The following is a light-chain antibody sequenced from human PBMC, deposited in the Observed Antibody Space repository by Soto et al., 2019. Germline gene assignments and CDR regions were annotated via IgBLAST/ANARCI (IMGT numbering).Light chain of an antibody. CDR2: KAS. J-gene: IGKJ1*01. V-gene: IGKV1-5*03. CDR3: QQYNSHSWT. Sequence: DLQLTQSPSTLSASVGDSVTITCRASPSISNWLAWYQQKPGKAPKFLLYKASNLESGVPSRFSGSGSGTEFTLTISSLQPDDFATYDCQQYNSHSWTFGQGTKVEIK. CDR1: PSISNW.